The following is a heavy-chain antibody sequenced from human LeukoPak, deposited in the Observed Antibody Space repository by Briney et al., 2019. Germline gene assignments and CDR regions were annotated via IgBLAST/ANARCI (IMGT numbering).Heavy chain of an antibody. V-gene: IGHV3-21*01. J-gene: IGHJ6*03. Sequence: GGSLRLSCAASGFTFSSYSMNWVRQAPGKGLEWVSSISSSSSYIYYADSAKGRFTISRDNAKNSLYLQMNSLRAEDTAVYYCARVLAVAAPYYMDAWGKGTTVTVSS. CDR3: ARVLAVAAPYYMDA. CDR2: ISSSSSYI. D-gene: IGHD6-19*01. CDR1: GFTFSSYS.